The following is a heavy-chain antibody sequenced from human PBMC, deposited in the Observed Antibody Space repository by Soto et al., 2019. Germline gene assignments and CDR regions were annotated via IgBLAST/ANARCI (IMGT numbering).Heavy chain of an antibody. D-gene: IGHD6-6*01. V-gene: IGHV4-31*03. Sequence: QVQLQESGPGLVKPSQTLSLTCTVSGGSISSGGYYWTWIRQHPGKGLEWIGYNYYSGITYYNPSRKSRVTISLDTSKNQFSLKLSSVTAADTAVYYCARGSSIAGLYYGMDVWGQGTTVTVSS. J-gene: IGHJ6*02. CDR1: GGSISSGGYY. CDR2: NYYSGIT. CDR3: ARGSSIAGLYYGMDV.